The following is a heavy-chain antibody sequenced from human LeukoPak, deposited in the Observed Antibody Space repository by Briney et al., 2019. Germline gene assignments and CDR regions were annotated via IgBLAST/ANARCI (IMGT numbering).Heavy chain of an antibody. V-gene: IGHV4-30-4*01. Sequence: PSETLSLTCAVSGGSISSADYYWSWIRQSPGKGLEWIGFIYYSGSTYYNPSLKSRVTISVDTSKNRFSLKLRSVTAADTAVYYCASIVVVTAAIDYWGQGTLVTVSS. D-gene: IGHD2-21*02. J-gene: IGHJ4*02. CDR2: IYYSGST. CDR1: GGSISSADYY. CDR3: ASIVVVTAAIDY.